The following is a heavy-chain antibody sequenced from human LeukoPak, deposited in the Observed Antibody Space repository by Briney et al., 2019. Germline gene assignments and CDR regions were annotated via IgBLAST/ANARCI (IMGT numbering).Heavy chain of an antibody. CDR2: INPNSGGT. CDR1: GYTFTGYY. Sequence: GASVKVSCKASGYTFTGYYMHWVRQAPGQGLEWMGWINPNSGGTNYAQKFQGRVTMTRDTSISTAYMELSRLRSDDTAVYYCARGGNIVGATYNGFDPWAREPWSPSRQ. J-gene: IGHJ5*02. V-gene: IGHV1-2*02. D-gene: IGHD1-26*01. CDR3: ARGGNIVGATYNGFDP.